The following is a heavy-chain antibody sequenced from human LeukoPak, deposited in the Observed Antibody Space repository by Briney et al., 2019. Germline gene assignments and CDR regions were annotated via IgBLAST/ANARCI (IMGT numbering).Heavy chain of an antibody. J-gene: IGHJ4*02. CDR2: IKTDGSEK. CDR1: GFTFSNYW. Sequence: PGGSLRLSCEGSGFTFSNYWMGWVRQAPGKGLQWVANIKTDGSEKYYVDSVKGRFTISRDNAKNSLYLQMNSLRAEDTAVYYCAGYARRLEYGSGSHIEYWGQGTLVTVSS. D-gene: IGHD3-10*01. CDR3: AGYARRLEYGSGSHIEY. V-gene: IGHV3-7*01.